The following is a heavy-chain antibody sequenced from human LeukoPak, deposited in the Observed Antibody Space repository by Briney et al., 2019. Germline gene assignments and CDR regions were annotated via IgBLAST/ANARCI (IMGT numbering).Heavy chain of an antibody. CDR2: ISSSSSYT. CDR3: ARVVVAATDPGASYFDY. J-gene: IGHJ4*02. D-gene: IGHD2-15*01. V-gene: IGHV3-11*06. Sequence: PGGSLRLSCAASGFTFSDYYMSWIRQAPGKGLEWVSYISSSSSYTNYADSVKGRFTISRDNAKNSLYLQMNSLRAEDTAVYYCARVVVAATDPGASYFDYWGQGTLVAVSS. CDR1: GFTFSDYY.